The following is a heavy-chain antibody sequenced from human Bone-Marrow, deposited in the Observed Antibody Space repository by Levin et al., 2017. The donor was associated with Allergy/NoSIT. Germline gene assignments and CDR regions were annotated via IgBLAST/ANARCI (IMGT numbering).Heavy chain of an antibody. CDR1: GFTFSSYS. J-gene: IGHJ4*02. V-gene: IGHV3-48*01. Sequence: SCAASGFTFSSYSMNWVRQAPGKGLEWVSYISSSSSTIYYADSVKGRFTISRDNAKNSLYLQMNSLRAEDTAVYYCARLLGYCSSTSCYTFDYWGQGTLVTVSS. CDR3: ARLLGYCSSTSCYTFDY. CDR2: ISSSSSTI. D-gene: IGHD2-2*01.